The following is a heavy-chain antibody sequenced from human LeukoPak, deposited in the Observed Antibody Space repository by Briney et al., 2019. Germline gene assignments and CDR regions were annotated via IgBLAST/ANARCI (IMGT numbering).Heavy chain of an antibody. J-gene: IGHJ4*02. V-gene: IGHV3-21*01. Sequence: GGSLRLSCAASGFTFSSYSMNWVRQAPGKGLEWVSSISSSSSYIYYADSVKGRFTISRDNAKNSLYLQMNSLRAEGTAVYYCARAITMVRGVIIEHFDYWGQGTLVTVSS. CDR1: GFTFSSYS. D-gene: IGHD3-10*01. CDR3: ARAITMVRGVIIEHFDY. CDR2: ISSSSSYI.